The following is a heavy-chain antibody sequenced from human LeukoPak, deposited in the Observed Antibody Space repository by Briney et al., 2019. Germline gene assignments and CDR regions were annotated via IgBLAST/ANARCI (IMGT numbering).Heavy chain of an antibody. Sequence: GGSLRLSCAASGFTFSSYAMSWVRQAPGKGLEYVSVINRDGRITYYADSVKGRFTMSRDNSKNTVYLQMGSLRSEDMAVYYCTRDGGSFCDFDYWGQGALVTVSS. J-gene: IGHJ4*02. CDR2: INRDGRIT. V-gene: IGHV3-64*02. CDR1: GFTFSSYA. D-gene: IGHD1-26*01. CDR3: TRDGGSFCDFDY.